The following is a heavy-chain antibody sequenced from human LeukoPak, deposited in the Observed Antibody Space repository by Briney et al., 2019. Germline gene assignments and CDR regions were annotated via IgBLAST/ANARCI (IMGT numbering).Heavy chain of an antibody. D-gene: IGHD3-10*01. Sequence: HPGGSLRLSCAASGFTFSSYWMSWVRQAPGKGLEWVANIKQDGSEKYYVDSVKGRFTISRDNAKNSLYLQMNSLRAEDTAVYYCAREYGSGSYDYLDYWGQGTLVTVSS. CDR2: IKQDGSEK. J-gene: IGHJ4*02. CDR3: AREYGSGSYDYLDY. V-gene: IGHV3-7*01. CDR1: GFTFSSYW.